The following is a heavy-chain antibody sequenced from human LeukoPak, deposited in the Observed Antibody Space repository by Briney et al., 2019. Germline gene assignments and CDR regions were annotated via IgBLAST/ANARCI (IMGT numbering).Heavy chain of an antibody. D-gene: IGHD5-18*01. CDR3: ARVGYSSYYYMDV. Sequence: SETLSLTCTVSGYSMSSGYYWGWIRQPPGKGLEWIGSIYHGGSTYYYPSLKSRVTISVDTSNNQFSLKLSSVTAADTAVYYCARVGYSSYYYMDVWGKGTTVTISS. V-gene: IGHV4-38-2*02. J-gene: IGHJ6*03. CDR1: GYSMSSGYY. CDR2: IYHGGST.